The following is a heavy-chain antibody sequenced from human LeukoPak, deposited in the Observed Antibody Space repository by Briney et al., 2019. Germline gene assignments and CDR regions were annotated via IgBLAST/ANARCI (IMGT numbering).Heavy chain of an antibody. J-gene: IGHJ4*02. CDR3: ARGTYGSGSYYRMGVYYFDY. Sequence: ASVKVSCKASGYTFTGYYMHWVRQAPGQGLEWMGLINPNSGGTNYAQKFQGRVTMTRDTSISTAYMELSRLRSDDTAVYYCARGTYGSGSYYRMGVYYFDYWGQGTLVTVSS. D-gene: IGHD3-10*01. V-gene: IGHV1-2*02. CDR1: GYTFTGYY. CDR2: INPNSGGT.